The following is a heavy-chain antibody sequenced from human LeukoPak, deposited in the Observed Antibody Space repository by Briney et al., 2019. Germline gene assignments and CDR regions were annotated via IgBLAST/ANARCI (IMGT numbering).Heavy chain of an antibody. J-gene: IGHJ6*02. V-gene: IGHV4-59*08. CDR2: IYYSGST. D-gene: IGHD6-13*01. CDR1: GGSISSYY. CDR3: ARYEYSSSPFHYHYYGMDV. Sequence: SETLSLTCTVSGGSISSYYWSWIRQPPGKGLEWIGYIYYSGSTNYNPSLKSRVTISVDTSKNQFSLKLSSVTAADTAVYYCARYEYSSSPFHYHYYGMDVWGQGTTVTVSS.